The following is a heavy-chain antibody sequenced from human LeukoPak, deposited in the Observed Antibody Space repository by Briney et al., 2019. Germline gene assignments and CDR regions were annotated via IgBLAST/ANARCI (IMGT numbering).Heavy chain of an antibody. J-gene: IGHJ4*02. CDR3: ARARGSCYSCFDY. CDR2: IYHSAST. CDR1: GGSISSGGYS. Sequence: SETLSLTCAVSGGSISSGGYSWSWIRQPPGKGLEWLGNIYHSASTYYNPSLKSRVTISVDRSRNQFSLKLSSVTAADTAVYYCARARGSCYSCFDYWGQGTLVTVSS. V-gene: IGHV4-30-2*01. D-gene: IGHD2-15*01.